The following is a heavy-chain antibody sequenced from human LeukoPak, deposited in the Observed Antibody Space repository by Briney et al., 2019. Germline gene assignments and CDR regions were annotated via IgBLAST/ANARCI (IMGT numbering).Heavy chain of an antibody. CDR3: ARGVDFWKYYFDY. J-gene: IGHJ4*02. Sequence: SETLTLTCTVSGGSISSSSYYWGWIRQPPGKGPEWIGSIYYSGSTYYNPSLKSRVTISVDTSKNQFSLKLSSVTAADTAVYYCARGVDFWKYYFDYWGQGTLVTVSS. CDR1: GGSISSSSYY. D-gene: IGHD3-3*01. CDR2: IYYSGST. V-gene: IGHV4-39*07.